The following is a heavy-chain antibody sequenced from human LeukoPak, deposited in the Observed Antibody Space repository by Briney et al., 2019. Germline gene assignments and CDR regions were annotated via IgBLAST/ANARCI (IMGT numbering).Heavy chain of an antibody. CDR1: GFTFDDYT. V-gene: IGHV3-43*01. D-gene: IGHD3-9*01. CDR3: AKGNILTGPPDS. Sequence: GGSLRLSCAASGFTFDDYTMHWVRQPPGKGLEWVSLINWDGDITEYADSVKGRFTISRDNSKNSLFLQMNSLRTEDTALYYCAKGNILTGPPDSWGQGTLVTVSS. J-gene: IGHJ4*02. CDR2: INWDGDIT.